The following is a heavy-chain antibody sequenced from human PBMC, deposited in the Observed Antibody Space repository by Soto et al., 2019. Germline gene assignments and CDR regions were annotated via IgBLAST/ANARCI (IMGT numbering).Heavy chain of an antibody. J-gene: IGHJ4*02. CDR1: GFSLTTTGVG. CDR2: VFWDDGE. V-gene: IGHV2-5*02. D-gene: IGHD1-26*01. CDR3: TQIYGSGSWGWYFHS. Sequence: QITLRESGPSLVKPTETLTLTCTFSGFSLTTTGVGVGWIRQPPGKALEWLAVVFWDDGERYSPSLKSRVTIAKDTYKNKVVLTMTNMDPVDTATYYCTQIYGSGSWGWYFHSWGQGTLVTVSS.